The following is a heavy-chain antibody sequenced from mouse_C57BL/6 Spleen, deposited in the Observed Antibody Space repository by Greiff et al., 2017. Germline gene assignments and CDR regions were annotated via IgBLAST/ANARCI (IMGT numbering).Heavy chain of an antibody. CDR3: ARRHYGSSYGYFDV. J-gene: IGHJ1*03. D-gene: IGHD1-1*01. CDR1: GYTFTSYW. Sequence: QVQLKESGAELVKPGASVKLSCKASGYTFTSYWMHWVKQRPGQGLEWIGMIHPNSGSTNYNEKFKSKATLTVDKSSSTAYMQLSSLTSEDSAVYYCARRHYGSSYGYFDVWGTGTTVTVSS. CDR2: IHPNSGST. V-gene: IGHV1-64*01.